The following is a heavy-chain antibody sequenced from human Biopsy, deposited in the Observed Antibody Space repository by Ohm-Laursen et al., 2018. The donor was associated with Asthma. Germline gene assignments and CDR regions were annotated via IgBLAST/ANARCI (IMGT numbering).Heavy chain of an antibody. D-gene: IGHD6-19*01. CDR2: IYSGGTS. Sequence: SLRLSCAAPGFTVSRDHMFWVRQAPGKGLERVSVIYSGGTSDTADSVRGRFTISRDFYKNTLYLQMDSLRAEDTAVYYCARGDSSGWSHYYFDYWGQGTLVTVSS. CDR1: GFTVSRDH. J-gene: IGHJ4*02. CDR3: ARGDSSGWSHYYFDY. V-gene: IGHV3-53*01.